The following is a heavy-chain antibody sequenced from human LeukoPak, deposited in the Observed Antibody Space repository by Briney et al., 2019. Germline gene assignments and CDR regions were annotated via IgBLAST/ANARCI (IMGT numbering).Heavy chain of an antibody. J-gene: IGHJ4*02. D-gene: IGHD3-22*01. Sequence: GGSLRLSCAASGFTFSSYGMHWVRQAPGKGLEWVAFIRYDGSNKYYADSVKGRFTISRDNSKNTLYLQMNSLRAEDTAVYYCAKVKGSGYYYFDYWGQGTLVTVSS. CDR3: AKVKGSGYYYFDY. CDR2: IRYDGSNK. CDR1: GFTFSSYG. V-gene: IGHV3-30*02.